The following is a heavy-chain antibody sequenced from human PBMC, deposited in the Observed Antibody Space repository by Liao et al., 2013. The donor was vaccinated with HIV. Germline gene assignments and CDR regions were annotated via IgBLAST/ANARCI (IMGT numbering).Heavy chain of an antibody. D-gene: IGHD2-21*01. Sequence: QVQLQESGPGLVKPSQTLSLTCTVSGGSLSSRSYYWSWVRQPAGKGLEWIGRINTSGSTNYNPSLKSRVTMSVDTSENQISLRLTSVTAADTAVYYCARGGLDFDYWGQGTLVTVSS. J-gene: IGHJ4*02. V-gene: IGHV4-61*02. CDR2: INTSGST. CDR1: GGSLSSRSYY. CDR3: ARGGLDFDY.